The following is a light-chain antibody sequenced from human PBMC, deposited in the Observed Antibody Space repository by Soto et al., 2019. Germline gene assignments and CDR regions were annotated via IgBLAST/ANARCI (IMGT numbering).Light chain of an antibody. V-gene: IGKV3-20*01. Sequence: QPPHTLTHTPARRATHSCSSQRGTSSFLAWYQQKRGQAPRLLIYGTSSRATGIPDRFSGSGSGTDFTLTISRLEPEDFAVYYCQQYGSSPITFGQGTRLEIK. J-gene: IGKJ5*01. CDR1: QRGTSSF. CDR3: QQYGSSPIT. CDR2: GTS.